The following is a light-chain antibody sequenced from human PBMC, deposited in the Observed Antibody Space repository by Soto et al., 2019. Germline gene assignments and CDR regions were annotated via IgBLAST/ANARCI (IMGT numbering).Light chain of an antibody. J-gene: IGKJ4*01. CDR1: QDISNY. CDR2: DAS. CDR3: QQFDNIPLT. Sequence: DIQMPQSPSSLSASVGDRVIITCQASQDISNYLNWYQQKPGKAPKLLIYDASNLETGVPSRFSGSGSGTDFTFTISSLQPEDIATYSCQQFDNIPLTFGGGTKVEIK. V-gene: IGKV1-33*01.